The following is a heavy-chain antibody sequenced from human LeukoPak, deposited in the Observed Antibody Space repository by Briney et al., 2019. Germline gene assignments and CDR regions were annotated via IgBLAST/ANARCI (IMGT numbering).Heavy chain of an antibody. V-gene: IGHV1-69*13. J-gene: IGHJ5*02. CDR1: GGTFSSYA. Sequence: SVKVSCKASGGTFSSYAISWVRQAPGQGLEWMGGIIPIFGTANYAQKFQGRVTITADESTSTAYMELSSLRSEDTAVYYCAREITIFGVATSNWLDPWGQGTLVTVSS. CDR3: AREITIFGVATSNWLDP. CDR2: IIPIFGTA. D-gene: IGHD3-3*01.